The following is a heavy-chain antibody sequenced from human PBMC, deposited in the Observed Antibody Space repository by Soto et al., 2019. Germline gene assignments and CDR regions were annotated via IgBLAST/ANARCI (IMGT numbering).Heavy chain of an antibody. CDR2: IKDTGNI. V-gene: IGHV4-34*01. Sequence: QVQLQQWGAGLLKPSETLSLTCAVYGGSFSGYQWTWIRQTPGKGLEWIGEIKDTGNINYNPSLKGRVTIFIDTPRKHISLKLSSVTAADTAVYYCARGLIVWFGELSRRGGYYYYMDVWGKGTTVTVSS. D-gene: IGHD3-10*01. CDR3: ARGLIVWFGELSRRGGYYYYMDV. J-gene: IGHJ6*03. CDR1: GGSFSGYQ.